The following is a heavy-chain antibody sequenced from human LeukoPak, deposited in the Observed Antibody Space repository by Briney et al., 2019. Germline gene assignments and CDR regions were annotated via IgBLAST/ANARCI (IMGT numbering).Heavy chain of an antibody. CDR1: TCTFSRYT. Sequence: GGSRRLSCAASTCTFSRYTMKWVRQAPGTGREWVSSISSSGSYIYYADSLKGRFTVSRDNARKSLYLQMNSLRAEDTAVYYCARASDHDWGSYRWDAFDIWGQGTMVTVSS. D-gene: IGHD3-16*02. CDR3: ARASDHDWGSYRWDAFDI. V-gene: IGHV3-21*01. J-gene: IGHJ3*02. CDR2: ISSSGSYI.